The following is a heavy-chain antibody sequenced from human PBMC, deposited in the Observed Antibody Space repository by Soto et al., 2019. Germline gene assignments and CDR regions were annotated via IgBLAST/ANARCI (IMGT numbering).Heavy chain of an antibody. Sequence: SETLSLTCAVSGGSISSSSYYWGWIRQPPGKGLEWIGSIYYSGSTYYNPSLKSRVTISVDTSKNQFSLKLSSVTAADTAVYYCVNIAVDGSYYYYMDVWGKGTTVTVSS. V-gene: IGHV4-39*01. CDR3: VNIAVDGSYYYYMDV. CDR2: IYYSGST. J-gene: IGHJ6*03. D-gene: IGHD6-19*01. CDR1: GGSISSSSYY.